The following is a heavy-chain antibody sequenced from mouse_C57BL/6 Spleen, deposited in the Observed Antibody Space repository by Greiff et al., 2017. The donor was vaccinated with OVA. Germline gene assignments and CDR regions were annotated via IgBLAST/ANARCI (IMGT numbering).Heavy chain of an antibody. CDR3: ARSPNFYFDY. CDR2: IRNKANGYTT. V-gene: IGHV7-3*01. J-gene: IGHJ2*01. Sequence: DVKLVESGGGLVQPGGSLSLSCAASGFTFTDYYMSWVRQPPGKALEWLGFIRNKANGYTTEYSASVKGRFTISRDNSQSILYLQMNALRAEDSATYYCARSPNFYFDYWGQGTTLTVSS. CDR1: GFTFTDYY.